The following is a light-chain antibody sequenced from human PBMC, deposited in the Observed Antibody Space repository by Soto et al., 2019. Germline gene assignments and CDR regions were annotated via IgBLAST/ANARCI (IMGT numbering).Light chain of an antibody. J-gene: IGLJ3*02. CDR1: SRNVAVYNY. CDR3: SSYAGSDIGV. CDR2: EVN. Sequence: QSALTQPPSASGSPGQSVTISCTGTSRNVAVYNYVSWFQQQPGKAPKLIIYEVNKRPSGVPDRLAGAKSGNTASLTVSGLQAEDEADYYCSSYAGSDIGVFGGGTTLTLL. V-gene: IGLV2-8*01.